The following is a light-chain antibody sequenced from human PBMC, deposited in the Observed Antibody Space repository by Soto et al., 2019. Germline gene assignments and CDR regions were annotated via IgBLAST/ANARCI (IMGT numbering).Light chain of an antibody. CDR2: DAF. V-gene: IGKV3-11*01. CDR1: QSVNNY. CDR3: QQRSNWQFT. Sequence: EIVLTQSPATLSLSPGERATLSCRASQSVNNYLAWYQQKPGQAPGLLIYDAFNRATGIPTRFSGSGSGTDFTLTISSLAPEDFALYYCQQRSNWQFTFGPGTRVDIK. J-gene: IGKJ3*01.